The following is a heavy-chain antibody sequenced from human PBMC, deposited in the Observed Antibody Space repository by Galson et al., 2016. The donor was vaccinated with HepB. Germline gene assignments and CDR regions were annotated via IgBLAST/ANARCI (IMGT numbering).Heavy chain of an antibody. Sequence: PGKGLECVSSMSGTSGTTYHAESVKGRFTISRDNSKNTLDLQMNSLRAEDTAIYYCAKVYSAWRAAWDSWGQGILVAVSS. J-gene: IGHJ4*02. D-gene: IGHD6-19*01. CDR3: AKVYSAWRAAWDS. V-gene: IGHV3-23*01. CDR2: MSGTSGTT.